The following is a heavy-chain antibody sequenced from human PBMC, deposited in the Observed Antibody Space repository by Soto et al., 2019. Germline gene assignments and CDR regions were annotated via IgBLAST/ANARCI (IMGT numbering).Heavy chain of an antibody. V-gene: IGHV1-8*01. CDR3: ARGRFYSETSTWFGF. CDR1: GYTFIDYD. CDR2: VSPNSGNT. Sequence: GASVKVSCKASGYTFIDYDINWVRQAPGQGLEWMGWVSPNSGNTVYAQRFQDRVTMTRDTSISTAYMELSSLRFEDTAMYYCARGRFYSETSTWFGFWGQGTPVTVS. D-gene: IGHD2-2*01. J-gene: IGHJ5*01.